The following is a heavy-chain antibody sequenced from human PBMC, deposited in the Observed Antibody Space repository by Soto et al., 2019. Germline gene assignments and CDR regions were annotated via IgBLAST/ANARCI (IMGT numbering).Heavy chain of an antibody. J-gene: IGHJ4*02. D-gene: IGHD3-10*01. Sequence: SVKVSCKASGGTFSSYTISGVRQAPGQGLEWMGRIIPILGIANYAQKFQGRVTITADKSTSTAYMELSSLRSEDTAVYYCASYGSGSYATFDYWGQGTLVTVSS. V-gene: IGHV1-69*02. CDR3: ASYGSGSYATFDY. CDR1: GGTFSSYT. CDR2: IIPILGIA.